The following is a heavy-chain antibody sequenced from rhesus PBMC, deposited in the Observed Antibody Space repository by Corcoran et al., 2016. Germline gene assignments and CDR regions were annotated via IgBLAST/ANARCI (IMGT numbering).Heavy chain of an antibody. J-gene: IGHJ1*01. CDR2: IPGSGGST. D-gene: IGHD6-31*01. CDR3: ARASSGWYLYFEF. Sequence: QVQLQESGPGLVKPSETLPLTCAVSGGSISSNYWRWIRQPPGQGLEWIGRIPGSGGSTYYNPSLKSLVTISTDTSKNQFSLKRSSVTAADTAVYYCARASSGWYLYFEFWGQGALVTVSS. CDR1: GGSISSNY. V-gene: IGHV4-173*01.